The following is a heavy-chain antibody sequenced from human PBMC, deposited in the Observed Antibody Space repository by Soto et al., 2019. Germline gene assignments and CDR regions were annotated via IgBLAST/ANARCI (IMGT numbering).Heavy chain of an antibody. V-gene: IGHV4-39*01. CDR3: ARPFSGIVGWFDP. CDR2: IHSSGST. CDR1: GGSISSSGDY. D-gene: IGHD1-26*01. Sequence: QLQLRESGPGLLKPSETLSLTCTVSGGSISSSGDYWGWIRQPPGKGLEWIGSIHSSGSTYYNPSLMSRLTISVDTSKNRLSLNLNPVTAADTAMYYCARPFSGIVGWFDPWGQGTLVTVSS. J-gene: IGHJ5*02.